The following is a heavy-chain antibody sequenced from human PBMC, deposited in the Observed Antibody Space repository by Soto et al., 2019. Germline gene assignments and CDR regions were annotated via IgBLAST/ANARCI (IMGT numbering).Heavy chain of an antibody. CDR3: ARRYGSGSYYRIASHFDY. CDR2: IYYSGST. J-gene: IGHJ4*02. CDR1: GGSISSSSYY. Sequence: PSETLSLTCTVSGGSISSSSYYWGWIRQPPGKGLEWIGSIYYSGSTYYNPSLKSRVTISVDTSKNQFSLKLSSVTAADTAVYYCARRYGSGSYYRIASHFDYWGQGTLVTVSS. V-gene: IGHV4-39*01. D-gene: IGHD3-10*01.